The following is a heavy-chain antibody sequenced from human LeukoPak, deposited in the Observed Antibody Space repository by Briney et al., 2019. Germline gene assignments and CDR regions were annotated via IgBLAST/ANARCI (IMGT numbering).Heavy chain of an antibody. CDR3: ARAGEIDAFDI. CDR2: IYYSGST. D-gene: IGHD7-27*01. J-gene: IGHJ3*02. V-gene: IGHV4-59*01. CDR1: GGSISSSS. Sequence: SSETLSLTCTVSGGSISSSSWSWIRQPPGKGLEWIGYIYYSGSTNYNPSLKSRVTISIDTSKNQFSLKLSSVTAADTAVYYCARAGEIDAFDIWGQGTMVTVSS.